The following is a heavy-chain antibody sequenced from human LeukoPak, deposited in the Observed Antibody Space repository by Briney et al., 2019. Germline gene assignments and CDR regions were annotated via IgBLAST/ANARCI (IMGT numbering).Heavy chain of an antibody. V-gene: IGHV3-74*01. CDR1: GFAFSTYW. J-gene: IGHJ5*02. Sequence: PGGSLRLSCAASGFAFSTYWMHWVRQAPGKGLVWVSRIDSDGTRTTYADSVKGRFTISGDNAKNTLYLQMNSLRAEDTAVYYCARSPNCGGDCSWGQGTLVTVSS. D-gene: IGHD2-21*02. CDR3: ARSPNCGGDCS. CDR2: IDSDGTRT.